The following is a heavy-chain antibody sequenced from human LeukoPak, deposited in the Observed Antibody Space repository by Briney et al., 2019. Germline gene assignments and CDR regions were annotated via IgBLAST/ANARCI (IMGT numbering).Heavy chain of an antibody. D-gene: IGHD5-12*01. Sequence: YMSWFRQHPGKGLEWIGYIYSSGGTFYNPSLKSRVTISVDTSKNQFSLRLGSVTAADTALYYCASSEAPITPPPYGMGVWGQGTKVTVSS. CDR1: Y. CDR2: IYSSGGT. CDR3: ASSEAPITPPPYGMGV. J-gene: IGHJ6*02. V-gene: IGHV4-31*02.